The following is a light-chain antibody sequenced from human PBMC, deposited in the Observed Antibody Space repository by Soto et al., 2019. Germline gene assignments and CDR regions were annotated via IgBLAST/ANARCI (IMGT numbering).Light chain of an antibody. CDR1: QRVTTY. Sequence: IQMTQSPSSLSASVGDRVTITCRASQRVTTYLNWYQQKPGKAPKLLISTASTLQRGVPSRFSCSGSGTDFTLTITTLQPGDFATYFCQQSDSTPYTFGQGTKLEIK. V-gene: IGKV1-39*01. CDR2: TAS. J-gene: IGKJ2*01. CDR3: QQSDSTPYT.